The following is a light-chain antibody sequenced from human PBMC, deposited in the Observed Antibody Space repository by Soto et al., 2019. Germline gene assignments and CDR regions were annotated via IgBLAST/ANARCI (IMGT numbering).Light chain of an antibody. CDR3: SSYTSSSTPHV. CDR1: SSDVGGYNY. Sequence: QSVLTQPASVSGSPGQSITISCTGTSSDVGGYNYVSWYQQHPVKAPKLMIYDVTNRPSGVSDRFSGSKSGNTASLTISGLQAEDEADYYCSSYTSSSTPHVFGTGTKVTVL. J-gene: IGLJ1*01. V-gene: IGLV2-14*01. CDR2: DVT.